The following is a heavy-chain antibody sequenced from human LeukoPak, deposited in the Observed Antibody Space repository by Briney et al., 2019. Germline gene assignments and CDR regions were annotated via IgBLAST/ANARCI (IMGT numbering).Heavy chain of an antibody. Sequence: SETLSLTCAVYGGSFSGYYWSWIRQPPGKGLEWIGEINLRGSTTYNPSLKSRVTISLDESKNQVSLKLRSVTAADTAVYYCARTTEGYAGGPGYSYYYYMDVWGKGTTVTISS. CDR3: ARTTEGYAGGPGYSYYYYMDV. J-gene: IGHJ6*03. CDR2: INLRGST. CDR1: GGSFSGYY. V-gene: IGHV4-34*01. D-gene: IGHD5-12*01.